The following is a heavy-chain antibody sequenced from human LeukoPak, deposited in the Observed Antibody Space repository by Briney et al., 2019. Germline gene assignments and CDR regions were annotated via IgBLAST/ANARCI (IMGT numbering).Heavy chain of an antibody. CDR1: GGTFSSYA. CDR3: ARDSSAQLYGMDV. J-gene: IGHJ6*02. D-gene: IGHD3-22*01. V-gene: IGHV1-69*13. CDR2: IIPIFGTV. Sequence: SVKVSCKASGGTFSSYAISWVRQAPGQGLEWMGGIIPIFGTVNYAQKFQGRVTITADESTSTAYMELSSLRSEDTAVYYCARDSSAQLYGMDVWGQGTTVTVSS.